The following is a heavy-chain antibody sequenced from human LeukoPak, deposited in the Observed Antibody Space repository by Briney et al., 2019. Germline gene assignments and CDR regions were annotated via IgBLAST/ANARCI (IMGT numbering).Heavy chain of an antibody. Sequence: GASVKVSCKASGGTFSSYAISWVRQAPGRGLEWMGGIIPIFGTANYAQKFQGRVTITADESTSTAYMELSSLRSEDTAVYYCAKVYEWELHPWGQGTLVTVSS. D-gene: IGHD1-26*01. CDR1: GGTFSSYA. V-gene: IGHV1-69*01. CDR2: IIPIFGTA. CDR3: AKVYEWELHP. J-gene: IGHJ5*02.